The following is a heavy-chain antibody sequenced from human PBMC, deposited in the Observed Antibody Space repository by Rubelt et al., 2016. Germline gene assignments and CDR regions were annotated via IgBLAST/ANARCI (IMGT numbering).Heavy chain of an antibody. Sequence: QVQLQQWGAGLLKPSETLSLTCAVYGGSFSAYYWSWIRQPPGKGLEWIGEINHSGSTNYNPSLKSRVTISVDTSKNQFSLKLSAVTAADTAVYYCARGGNQALRYYNGMDVWGQGTTVTVSS. J-gene: IGHJ6*02. CDR3: ARGGNQALRYYNGMDV. V-gene: IGHV4-34*01. CDR2: INHSGST. D-gene: IGHD1-14*01. CDR1: GGSFSAYY.